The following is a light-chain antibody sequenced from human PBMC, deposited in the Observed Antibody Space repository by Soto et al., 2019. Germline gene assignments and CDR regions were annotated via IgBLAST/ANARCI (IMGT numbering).Light chain of an antibody. Sequence: EIVLTQSPGTLSLSPGEGATLSCRASQTVSNNYLAWYQQKPGQAPRLLVYGASRRATGIPDRFSGSGSGTDFTLTISRLEPEDFAVYYCQQYGNSLPWTFGQGTEVEIK. CDR2: GAS. J-gene: IGKJ1*01. V-gene: IGKV3-20*01. CDR1: QTVSNNY. CDR3: QQYGNSLPWT.